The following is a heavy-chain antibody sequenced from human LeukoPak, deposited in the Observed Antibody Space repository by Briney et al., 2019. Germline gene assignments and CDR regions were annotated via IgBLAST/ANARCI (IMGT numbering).Heavy chain of an antibody. V-gene: IGHV1-69*13. CDR2: IIPIFGTA. J-gene: IGHJ6*03. CDR1: GGTFSSYA. D-gene: IGHD1-26*01. Sequence: ASVKVSCKASGGTFSSYAISWVRQAPGQGLEGMGGIIPIFGTANYAQKFQGRVTITADESTSTAYMELSSLRSEDTAVYYCARGMGATYYYYYYMDVWGKGTTVTISS. CDR3: ARGMGATYYYYYYMDV.